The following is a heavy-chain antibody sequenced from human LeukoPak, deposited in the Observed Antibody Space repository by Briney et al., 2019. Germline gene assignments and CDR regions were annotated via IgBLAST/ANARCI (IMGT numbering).Heavy chain of an antibody. Sequence: ASVKVSCKASGYTCTSYYMHWVRQAPGQGLEWMGIINPSGGSTSYAQKLQGRVTMTRDTSTSTVYMELSSLRSEDTAVYYCASSTGGLFLGIGDYWGQGTLVTVSS. D-gene: IGHD3-22*01. J-gene: IGHJ4*02. CDR3: ASSTGGLFLGIGDY. V-gene: IGHV1-46*01. CDR2: INPSGGST. CDR1: GYTCTSYY.